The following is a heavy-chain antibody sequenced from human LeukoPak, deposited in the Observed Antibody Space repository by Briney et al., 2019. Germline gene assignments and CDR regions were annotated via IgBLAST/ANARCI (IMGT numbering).Heavy chain of an antibody. CDR1: GYTFTGYY. Sequence: ASVKVSCKASGYTFTGYYMHWVRQAPGQGLEWMEWINPNSGGTNYAQKFQGRVTMTRDTSISTAYMELSRLRSDDTAVYYCARDRSGIAVAGTDFDYWGQGTLVTVSS. CDR3: ARDRSGIAVAGTDFDY. D-gene: IGHD6-19*01. CDR2: INPNSGGT. J-gene: IGHJ4*02. V-gene: IGHV1-2*02.